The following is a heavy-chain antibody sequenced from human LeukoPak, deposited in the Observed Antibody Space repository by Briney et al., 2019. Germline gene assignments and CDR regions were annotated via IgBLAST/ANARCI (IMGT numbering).Heavy chain of an antibody. D-gene: IGHD1-26*01. CDR1: GVSISSGSYY. V-gene: IGHV4-39*01. Sequence: PSETLSLTCTVSGVSISSGSYYWGYIRQPPQKGLEWIGSVYYSGSTYYNPSLKSRVTISVDTSKNQFSLKLSSVTAADTAVYYCARQGLWELPTFDSWGQGTLVSVSS. CDR3: ARQGLWELPTFDS. CDR2: VYYSGST. J-gene: IGHJ4*02.